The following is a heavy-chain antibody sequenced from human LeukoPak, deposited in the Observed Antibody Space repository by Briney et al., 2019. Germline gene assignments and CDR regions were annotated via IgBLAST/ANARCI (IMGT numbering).Heavy chain of an antibody. J-gene: IGHJ5*02. CDR2: ISAYNGNT. D-gene: IGHD4-17*01. CDR3: ARVRLATVTTGWFDP. Sequence: GASVKVSCKASGYTFTSYGISWVRQAPGQGLEWMGWISAYNGNTNYAQKLKGRVTMTTDTSTSTAYMELRSLRSDDTAVYYCARVRLATVTTGWFDPWGQGTLVTVSS. V-gene: IGHV1-18*01. CDR1: GYTFTSYG.